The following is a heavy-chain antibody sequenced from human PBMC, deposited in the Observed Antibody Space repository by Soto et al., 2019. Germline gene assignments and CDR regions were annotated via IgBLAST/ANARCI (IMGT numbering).Heavy chain of an antibody. CDR1: GYTFTSYA. V-gene: IGHV1-3*01. D-gene: IGHD2-21*02. Sequence: QVQLVQSGAEVKKPGASVKVSCKASGYTFTSYAMHWVRQAPGQRLEWMGWINAGNGNTKYSQKFQGRVTITRDTSASTAYMEVSSLRSEDTAVYYCARSIVVVAAAGYWGQGALVTVSS. CDR2: INAGNGNT. J-gene: IGHJ4*02. CDR3: ARSIVVVAAAGY.